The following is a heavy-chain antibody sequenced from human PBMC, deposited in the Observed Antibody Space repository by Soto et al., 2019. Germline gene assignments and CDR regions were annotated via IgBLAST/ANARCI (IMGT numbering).Heavy chain of an antibody. CDR2: IYYSGST. D-gene: IGHD5-18*01. J-gene: IGHJ5*02. CDR1: GGSISSSSYY. CDR3: ARRVWSWIQYRGHWFDP. V-gene: IGHV4-39*01. Sequence: QLQLQESGPGLVKPSETLSLTCTVSGGSISSSSYYWGWIRQPPGKGLEWIGSIYYSGSTYYNPSLKSRVTISVDTSKNHFSLKLSSVTAADTAVYYCARRVWSWIQYRGHWFDPWGQGTLVTVSS.